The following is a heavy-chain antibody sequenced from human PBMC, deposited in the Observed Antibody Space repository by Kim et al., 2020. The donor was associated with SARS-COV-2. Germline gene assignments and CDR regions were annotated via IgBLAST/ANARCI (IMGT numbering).Heavy chain of an antibody. CDR1: GFTFSSYA. V-gene: IGHV3-23*01. J-gene: IGHJ2*01. CDR2: ISGSGGST. D-gene: IGHD2-15*01. Sequence: GGSLRLSCAASGFTFSSYAMSWVRQAPGKGLEWVSAISGSGGSTYYADSVKGRFTISRDNSKNTLYLQMNSLRAEDTAVYYCAKAPDLYCSGGSCYHGYWYFDLWGRGTLVTVSS. CDR3: AKAPDLYCSGGSCYHGYWYFDL.